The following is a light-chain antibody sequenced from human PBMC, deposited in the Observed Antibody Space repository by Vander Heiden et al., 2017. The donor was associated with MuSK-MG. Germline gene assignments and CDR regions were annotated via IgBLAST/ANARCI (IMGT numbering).Light chain of an antibody. Sequence: DIQMTQSPSTLSASVGDRVTITCRASQSISSWLAWYQQKPGKAPKLLIYDASSLESGVPSRFSDSGSGTEFTLTISSLQPADFATYYCQQDNSRSGTFGQGTKVEIK. J-gene: IGKJ1*01. CDR2: DAS. CDR3: QQDNSRSGT. V-gene: IGKV1-5*01. CDR1: QSISSW.